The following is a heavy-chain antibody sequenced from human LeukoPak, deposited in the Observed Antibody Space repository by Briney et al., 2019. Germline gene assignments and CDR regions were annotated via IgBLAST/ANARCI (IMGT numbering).Heavy chain of an antibody. J-gene: IGHJ4*02. V-gene: IGHV4-39*07. CDR1: GGSISSSSYY. D-gene: IGHD6-13*01. CDR3: ARVTGYRIEDYFDY. CDR2: IYYSGST. Sequence: SETLSLTCTVSGGSISSSSYYWGWIRQTPGKGLEWIGSIYYSGSTNYNPSLKSRVTISVETSENEFSLKLRSVTAADTAVYYCARVTGYRIEDYFDYWGQGTLVTVSS.